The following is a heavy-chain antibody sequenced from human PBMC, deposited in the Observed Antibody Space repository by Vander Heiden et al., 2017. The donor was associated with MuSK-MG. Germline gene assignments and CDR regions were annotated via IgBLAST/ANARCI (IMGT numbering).Heavy chain of an antibody. D-gene: IGHD4-17*01. V-gene: IGHV4-4*07. CDR2: IYTTGST. J-gene: IGHJ2*01. CDR3: ARRVDGDYVYWYFDL. CDR1: GGSISNYY. Sequence: QVQLQESGPGLVKPSETLSLTCTVSGGSISNYYWNWIRQPAGKGLEWIGHIYTTGSTNYNPSRKSRVTMSVDTSKNQVSMKLSSVTAADTAVYYCARRVDGDYVYWYFDLWGRGTLVTVSS.